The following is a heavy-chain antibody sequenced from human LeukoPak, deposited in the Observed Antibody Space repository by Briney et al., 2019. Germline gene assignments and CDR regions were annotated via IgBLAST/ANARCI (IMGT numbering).Heavy chain of an antibody. J-gene: IGHJ3*02. CDR3: ARGGGSGSYGAFDI. D-gene: IGHD1-26*01. Sequence: GGSLRLSCAASGFTFSSYAMHWVRQAPGEGLEWVAVISYDGSNKYYADSVKGRFTISRDNSKNTLYLQMNSLRAEDTAVYYCARGGGSGSYGAFDIWGQGTMVTVSS. CDR2: ISYDGSNK. CDR1: GFTFSSYA. V-gene: IGHV3-30-3*01.